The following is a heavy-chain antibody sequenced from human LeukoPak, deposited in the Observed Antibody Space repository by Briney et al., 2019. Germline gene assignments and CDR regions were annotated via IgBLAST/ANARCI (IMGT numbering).Heavy chain of an antibody. CDR3: ARWMAVAGQGGGY. CDR2: IYSGGST. D-gene: IGHD6-19*01. V-gene: IGHV3-53*01. J-gene: IGHJ4*02. CDR1: GFTVSSNY. Sequence: PGGSLRLSCAASGFTVSSNYMSWVRQAPGKGLEWVSVIYSGGSTYYADSVKGRFTISRDNSKNTLYLQMNSLRAEDTAVYYCARWMAVAGQGGGYWGQGTLVTVSS.